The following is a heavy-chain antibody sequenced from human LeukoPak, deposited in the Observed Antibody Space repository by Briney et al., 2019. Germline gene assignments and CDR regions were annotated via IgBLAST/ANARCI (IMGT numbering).Heavy chain of an antibody. V-gene: IGHV1-2*02. CDR1: GGTFSSYA. Sequence: AASVKVSCKASGGTFSSYAISWVRQAPGQGLEWMGWINPNSGGTNYAQKFRGRVTMTRDTSISTAYMELSRLRSDDTAVYYCARDVRSGFIQGDYWGQGTLVTVSS. CDR3: ARDVRSGFIQGDY. CDR2: INPNSGGT. J-gene: IGHJ4*02. D-gene: IGHD6-19*01.